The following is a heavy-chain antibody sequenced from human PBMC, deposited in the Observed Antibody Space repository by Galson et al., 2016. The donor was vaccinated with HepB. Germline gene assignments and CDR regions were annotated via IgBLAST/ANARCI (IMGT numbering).Heavy chain of an antibody. Sequence: SLRLSCAASGFTFNFYLMSWVRQAPGKGLEWVANINQDGSEKSYMDSVKGRFTISRDNAKNLLYLQMNSLRAEDTAVYYCAKNFGDYVGDTFDMWGQGTMVTVSS. V-gene: IGHV3-7*01. CDR3: AKNFGDYVGDTFDM. D-gene: IGHD4-17*01. CDR2: INQDGSEK. CDR1: GFTFNFYL. J-gene: IGHJ3*02.